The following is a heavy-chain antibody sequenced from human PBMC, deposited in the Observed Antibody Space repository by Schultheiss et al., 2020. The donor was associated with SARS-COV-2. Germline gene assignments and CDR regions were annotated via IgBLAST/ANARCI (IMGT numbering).Heavy chain of an antibody. CDR2: IYHTGGT. V-gene: IGHV4-61*01. D-gene: IGHD2-21*02. Sequence: SETLSLTCTVSGVSVSSGSFYWAWIRQPPGKEPEWIGYIYHTGGTNYNPSLKRRVSISIDTSKNQFSLKLISVTAADTAVYYCARGSMPYCGGDCIDHWGQGTLVTVSS. J-gene: IGHJ4*02. CDR3: ARGSMPYCGGDCIDH. CDR1: GVSVSSGSFY.